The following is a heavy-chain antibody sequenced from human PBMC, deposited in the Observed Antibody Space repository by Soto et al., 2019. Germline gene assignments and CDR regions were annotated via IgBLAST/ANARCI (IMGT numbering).Heavy chain of an antibody. CDR1: GGSFSGYY. J-gene: IGHJ6*03. CDR3: ARRKYYYGSGSYYQKIYYYMDV. CDR2: INHSGST. Sequence: PSETLSLTCAVYGGSFSGYYWIWIRQPPGKGLEWIGEINHSGSTNYNPSLKSRVTISVDTSKNQFSLKLSSVTAADTAVYYCARRKYYYGSGSYYQKIYYYMDVWGKGTTVTVSS. V-gene: IGHV4-34*01. D-gene: IGHD3-10*01.